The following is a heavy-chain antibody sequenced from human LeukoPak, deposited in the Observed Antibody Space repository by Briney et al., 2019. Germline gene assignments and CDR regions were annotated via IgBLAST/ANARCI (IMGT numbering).Heavy chain of an antibody. V-gene: IGHV5-51*01. CDR1: GYSFTSYW. J-gene: IGHJ3*02. D-gene: IGHD2-8*01. CDR2: IYPGDSDT. Sequence: GESLKISCKGSGYSFTSYWIGWVRQMPGKGLEWMGIIYPGDSDTRYSPSFQSQVTISADKSISTAYLQWSSLKASDTAMYYCARAPYCTNGVCYFWNAFDIWGQGTMVTVS. CDR3: ARAPYCTNGVCYFWNAFDI.